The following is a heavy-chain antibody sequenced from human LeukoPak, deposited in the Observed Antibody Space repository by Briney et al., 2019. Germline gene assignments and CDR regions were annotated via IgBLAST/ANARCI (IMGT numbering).Heavy chain of an antibody. CDR3: ARHDFWSGYYDRCLNY. J-gene: IGHJ4*02. D-gene: IGHD3-3*01. Sequence: GGSLRLSCAASGFTFSSYWMSWVRQAPGKGLEWVANIKQDGSEKYYVDSVKGRFTISRDNAKNSLYLQMNSLRAEDTAVYYCARHDFWSGYYDRCLNYWGQGTLVTVSS. V-gene: IGHV3-7*01. CDR1: GFTFSSYW. CDR2: IKQDGSEK.